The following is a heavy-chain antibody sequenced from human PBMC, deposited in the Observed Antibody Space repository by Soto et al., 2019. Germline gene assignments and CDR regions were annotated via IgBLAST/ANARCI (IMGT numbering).Heavy chain of an antibody. Sequence: QVQLVQSGAEVKKPGASVRVSCKASGYTFDSYGLNWVRPAPGQGLEWMGWISTHTGNTDYPQRFQGIVTMTTDKSTSTAFLELRSLTSDDTAVYYCVRDVSVSSGSVGGYWGQGTLVSVSS. CDR2: ISTHTGNT. CDR3: VRDVSVSSGSVGGY. J-gene: IGHJ4*02. D-gene: IGHD3-16*01. V-gene: IGHV1-18*01. CDR1: GYTFDSYG.